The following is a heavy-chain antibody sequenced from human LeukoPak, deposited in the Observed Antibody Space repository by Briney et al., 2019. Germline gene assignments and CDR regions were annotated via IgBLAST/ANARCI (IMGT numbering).Heavy chain of an antibody. CDR2: IYYSGST. CDR3: ASADYEDAFDI. Sequence: PSETLSLPCTVSGGSISSYYWNWIRQPPGKGLEWIGYIYYSGSTNYNPSLKSRVTISVDTSKNQFSLKLSSVTAADTAVYYCASADYEDAFDIWGQGTMVTVSS. J-gene: IGHJ3*02. V-gene: IGHV4-59*01. CDR1: GGSISSYY. D-gene: IGHD4-17*01.